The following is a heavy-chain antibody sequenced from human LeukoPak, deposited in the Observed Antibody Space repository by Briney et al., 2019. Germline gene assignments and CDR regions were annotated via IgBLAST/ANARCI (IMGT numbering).Heavy chain of an antibody. CDR1: GLTFSNYD. D-gene: IGHD5-18*01. Sequence: TGGSLRLSCAASGLTFSNYDMNWVRQAPGKGLEWISYITGSGNIIFYAGSVKGRFTVSRDNAKNSLYLQMYSLRAEDTAVYYCARVVEEYTYGPNYYMDVWGKGTTVTVSS. CDR3: ARVVEEYTYGPNYYMDV. J-gene: IGHJ6*03. V-gene: IGHV3-48*03. CDR2: ITGSGNII.